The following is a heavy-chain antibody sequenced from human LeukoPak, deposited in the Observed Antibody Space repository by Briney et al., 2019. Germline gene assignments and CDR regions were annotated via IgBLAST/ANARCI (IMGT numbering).Heavy chain of an antibody. D-gene: IGHD6-13*01. Sequence: ASVKVSCKASGYTFTSYDINWVRQATGQGLEWMGWMNPNSGNTGYAQKFRGRVTMTRNTSISTAYMELSSLRSEDTAVYYCAGEGGIAAAAQRDAFDIWGQGTMGAGSS. CDR3: AGEGGIAAAAQRDAFDI. CDR1: GYTFTSYD. J-gene: IGHJ3*02. CDR2: MNPNSGNT. V-gene: IGHV1-8*01.